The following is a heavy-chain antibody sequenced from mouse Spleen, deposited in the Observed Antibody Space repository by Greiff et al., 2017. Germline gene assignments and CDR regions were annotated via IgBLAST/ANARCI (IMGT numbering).Heavy chain of an antibody. CDR3: ARSYDGIDY. J-gene: IGHJ2*01. CDR1: GFTFSDYG. CDR2: ISSGSSTI. Sequence: EVKLVESGGGLVKPGGSLKLSCAASGFTFSDYGMHWVRQAPEKGLEWVAYISSGSSTIYYADTVKGRFTISRDNAKNTLFLQMTSLRSEDTAMYYCARSYDGIDYWGQGTTLTVSS. V-gene: IGHV5-17*01. D-gene: IGHD2-3*01.